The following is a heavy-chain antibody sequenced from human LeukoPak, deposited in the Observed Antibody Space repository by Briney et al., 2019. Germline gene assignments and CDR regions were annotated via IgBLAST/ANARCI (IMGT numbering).Heavy chain of an antibody. CDR2: IRYDGSIK. D-gene: IGHD2-21*02. V-gene: IGHV3-30*02. CDR3: AKEVGGDKAF. J-gene: IGHJ4*02. Sequence: GGSLRLSCAVSGFTFSSYGMHWVRQAPGKGLFWVAFIRYDGSIKYYADSVKGRFTISRDNSKNTLYLQMNSLRAEDTAVYYCAKEVGGDKAFWGQGTLVTVSS. CDR1: GFTFSSYG.